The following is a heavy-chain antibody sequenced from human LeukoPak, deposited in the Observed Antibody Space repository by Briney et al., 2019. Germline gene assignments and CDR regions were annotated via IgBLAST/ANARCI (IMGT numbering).Heavy chain of an antibody. CDR3: ARDLRYYDYVWGSYRLNY. J-gene: IGHJ4*02. CDR1: GYTFTDYY. D-gene: IGHD3-16*02. Sequence: ASVKVSCKASGYTFTDYYMHWMRQAPGQGLEGMGQINPNSGDTNYAQKFHGRVTMTRDTSISAAYMELRRLRSDDTAVYYCARDLRYYDYVWGSYRLNYWGQGTLVTVSS. V-gene: IGHV1-2*06. CDR2: INPNSGDT.